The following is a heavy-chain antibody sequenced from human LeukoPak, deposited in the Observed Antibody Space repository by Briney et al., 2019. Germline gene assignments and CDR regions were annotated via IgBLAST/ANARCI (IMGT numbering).Heavy chain of an antibody. CDR3: ARLGIAAAGLPYLDY. D-gene: IGHD6-13*01. V-gene: IGHV4-59*12. Sequence: SETLSLTCTVSGGSISTYYWSWIRQPPGKGLEWIGYIYYSGSTNYNPSLKSRVTISVDTSKNQFSLKLSSVTAADTAVYYCARLGIAAAGLPYLDYWGQGTLVTVSS. CDR1: GGSISTYY. CDR2: IYYSGST. J-gene: IGHJ4*02.